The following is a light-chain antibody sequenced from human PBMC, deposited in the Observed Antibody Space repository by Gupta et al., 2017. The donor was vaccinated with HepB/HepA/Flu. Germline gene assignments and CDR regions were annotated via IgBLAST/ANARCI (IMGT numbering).Light chain of an antibody. V-gene: IGLV2-14*03. Sequence: QSALTQPASVSGSPGPSITLSCTGTRSDIGAYKYVSWYQQRPGKAPKLVIYEVSHRPSGVSNRFSGSKSGNTASLTISGLQAEDEADYYCSSYTTSTTLVFGGGTKVTVL. J-gene: IGLJ2*01. CDR3: SSYTTSTTLV. CDR2: EVS. CDR1: RSDIGAYKY.